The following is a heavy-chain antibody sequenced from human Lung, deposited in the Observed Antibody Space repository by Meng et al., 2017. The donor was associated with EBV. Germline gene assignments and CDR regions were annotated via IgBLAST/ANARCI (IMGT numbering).Heavy chain of an antibody. CDR2: INEDGRTT. V-gene: IGHV3-74*01. CDR3: SRDLAGPYDD. J-gene: IGHJ4*02. Sequence: VQLVGSGGALGPPGGSLRLSCAASGFTFSSSWMHWVRQAPGKGLEWISRINEDGRTTSYADSVKGRFTISRDNTKNTLYLQLNSLRVDDTALYFCSRDLAGPYDDWGQGTLVTVSS. CDR1: GFTFSSSW. D-gene: IGHD3-3*02.